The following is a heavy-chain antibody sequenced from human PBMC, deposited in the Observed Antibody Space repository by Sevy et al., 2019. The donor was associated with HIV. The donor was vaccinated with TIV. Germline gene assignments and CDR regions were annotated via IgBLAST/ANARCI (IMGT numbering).Heavy chain of an antibody. CDR3: ARAIFGVVNEGGYYYYMDV. CDR1: GGTFSSYA. D-gene: IGHD3-3*01. CDR2: IIPIFGTA. Sequence: ASVKVSCKASGGTFSSYAISWVRQAPGQGLEWMGGIIPIFGTANYAQTFQGRVTITADKFTSTAYMELSSLRSEDTAVYYCARAIFGVVNEGGYYYYMDVWGKGTTVTVS. J-gene: IGHJ6*03. V-gene: IGHV1-69*06.